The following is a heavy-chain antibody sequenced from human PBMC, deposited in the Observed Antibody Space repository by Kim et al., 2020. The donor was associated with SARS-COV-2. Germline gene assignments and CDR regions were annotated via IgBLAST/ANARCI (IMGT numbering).Heavy chain of an antibody. Sequence: SETLSLTCAVYGGSFSGYYWSWIRQPPGKGLEWIGEINHSGSTNYNPSLKSRVTISVDTSKNQFSLKLSSVTAADTAVYYCARVVGGQYYYGMDVWGQGTTVTVSS. CDR1: GGSFSGYY. V-gene: IGHV4-34*01. J-gene: IGHJ6*02. CDR2: INHSGST. D-gene: IGHD3-16*01. CDR3: ARVVGGQYYYGMDV.